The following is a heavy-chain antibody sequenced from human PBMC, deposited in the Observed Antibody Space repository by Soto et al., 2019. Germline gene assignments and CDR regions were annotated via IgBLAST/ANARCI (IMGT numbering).Heavy chain of an antibody. Sequence: GGALSPSSAAAGLTFSSYGMHWVRRAPGRSQEGVAVILYGGRNKHCEDSEKGRYTICRDNSEDTQYLSINSLGNEDTAMYYCAKDPRSVXLWFGELLPPQQNWFHPWGQGTLVTVSS. D-gene: IGHD3-10*01. J-gene: IGHJ5*02. CDR2: ILYGGRNK. V-gene: IGHV3-30*18. CDR1: GLTFSSYG. CDR3: AKDPRSVXLWFGELLPPQQNWFHP.